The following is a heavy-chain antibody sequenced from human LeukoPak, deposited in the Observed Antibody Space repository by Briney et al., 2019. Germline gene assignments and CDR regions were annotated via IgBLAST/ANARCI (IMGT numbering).Heavy chain of an antibody. J-gene: IGHJ3*02. V-gene: IGHV4-30-2*01. CDR3: ARAVDDILGAPHGEIFYM. Sequence: PSETLCLTCAVSGVSLSGGANSWSWIRQPPGKGLEWIGYIYHSGKTHYNPSIKSQITIAVDRSKNRSTLRLSSVAAADTAVYYCARAVDDILGAPHGEIFYMWGQGTMVTVSS. CDR2: IYHSGKT. CDR1: GVSLSGGANS. D-gene: IGHD3-9*01.